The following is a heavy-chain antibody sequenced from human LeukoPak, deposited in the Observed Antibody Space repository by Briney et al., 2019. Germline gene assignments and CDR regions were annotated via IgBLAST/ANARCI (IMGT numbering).Heavy chain of an antibody. CDR1: GFTFTSYG. CDR2: IWYDGIDK. V-gene: IGHV3-33*06. D-gene: IGHD6-13*01. CDR3: AKEARGSSSWPDAFDI. Sequence: GGSLRLSCAASGFTFTSYGMHWVRQAPGKGLEWVAVIWYDGIDKYYADSVKGRFTISRDNSKNTLYLQMNSLRAEDTAVYYCAKEARGSSSWPDAFDIWGQGTMVTVSS. J-gene: IGHJ3*02.